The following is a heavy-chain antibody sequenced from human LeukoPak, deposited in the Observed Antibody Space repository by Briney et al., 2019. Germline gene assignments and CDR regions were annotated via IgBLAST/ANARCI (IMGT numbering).Heavy chain of an antibody. CDR2: ISGSGVST. V-gene: IGHV3-23*01. CDR1: GFTFSSYA. Sequence: GGSLILSRAASGFTFSSYAMSWVRQAPGKGLEWVSAISGSGVSTYFADSVKRRFTISRDNSKNTLYLQMNSLRAEDTAVYYCAKGRIEVEESWAYWGQGAMVPASS. D-gene: IGHD3-22*01. CDR3: AKGRIEVEESWAY. J-gene: IGHJ4*02.